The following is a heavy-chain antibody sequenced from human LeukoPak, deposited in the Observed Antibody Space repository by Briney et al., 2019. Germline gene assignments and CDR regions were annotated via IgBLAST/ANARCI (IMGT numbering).Heavy chain of an antibody. D-gene: IGHD3-10*01. J-gene: IGHJ4*02. Sequence: GGSLRLSCAASGFTFSSYWMSWVRQAPGKGLEWVANIKQDGSEKYYVDSVKGRFTISRDNAKNSLYLQMNSLRAEDTAVYYCARAVNYYGSGSCDYWGQGTLVTVSS. CDR2: IKQDGSEK. CDR3: ARAVNYYGSGSCDY. V-gene: IGHV3-7*01. CDR1: GFTFSSYW.